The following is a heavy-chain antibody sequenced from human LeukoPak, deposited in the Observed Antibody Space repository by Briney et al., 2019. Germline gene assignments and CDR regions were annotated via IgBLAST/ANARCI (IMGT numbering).Heavy chain of an antibody. V-gene: IGHV3-9*03. CDR3: AKGSTYYYDSNWFDP. CDR1: GFTFDDYA. Sequence: PGGSLRLSCAASGFTFDDYAMHWVRQAPGKGLEWVSGISWNSGSIVYADSVKGRFTISRDNAKNSLYLQMNSLRAEDMALYYCAKGSTYYYDSNWFDPWGQGTLVTVSS. J-gene: IGHJ5*02. D-gene: IGHD3-22*01. CDR2: ISWNSGSI.